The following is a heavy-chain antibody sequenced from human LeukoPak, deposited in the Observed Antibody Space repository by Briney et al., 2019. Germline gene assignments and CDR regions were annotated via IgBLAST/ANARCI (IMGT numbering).Heavy chain of an antibody. CDR3: ARRCSSTSCYGAFDI. CDR2: IYHSGST. CDR1: GYSNSSGYY. V-gene: IGHV4-38-2*01. D-gene: IGHD2-2*01. J-gene: IGHJ3*02. Sequence: PSETLSLTCAVYGYSNSSGYYWGWIRQPPGKGLEWIGSIYHSGSTYYNPSLKSRVTISVDTSKNQFSLKLSSVTAADTAVYYCARRCSSTSCYGAFDIWGQGTMVTVSS.